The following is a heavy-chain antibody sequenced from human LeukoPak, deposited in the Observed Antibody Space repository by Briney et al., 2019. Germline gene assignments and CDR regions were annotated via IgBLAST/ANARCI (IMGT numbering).Heavy chain of an antibody. Sequence: PGGSLRLSCAASGFTFSSYWMSWVRQAPGKGLEWVANIKQDGSEKYYVDSVKGRFTISRDNAKNSLYLQMNSLRAEDTAVYYCAREVVVDTAMVYYYYYMDVWGKGTTVTVSS. CDR3: AREVVVDTAMVYYYYYMDV. CDR1: GFTFSSYW. CDR2: IKQDGSEK. D-gene: IGHD5-18*01. J-gene: IGHJ6*03. V-gene: IGHV3-7*01.